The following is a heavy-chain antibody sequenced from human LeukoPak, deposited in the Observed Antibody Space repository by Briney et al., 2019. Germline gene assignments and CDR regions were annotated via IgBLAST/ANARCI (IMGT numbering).Heavy chain of an antibody. Sequence: AGGSLRLSCAASGFTFSSYSMNWVRQAPGKGLEWVSSISSSSSYIYYADSVKGRFTISRDNAKNSLYLQMNSLRAEDTAVYYCAKDPIGSGYWFDYWGQGTLVTVSS. V-gene: IGHV3-21*04. J-gene: IGHJ4*02. CDR2: ISSSSSYI. CDR3: AKDPIGSGYWFDY. D-gene: IGHD3-22*01. CDR1: GFTFSSYS.